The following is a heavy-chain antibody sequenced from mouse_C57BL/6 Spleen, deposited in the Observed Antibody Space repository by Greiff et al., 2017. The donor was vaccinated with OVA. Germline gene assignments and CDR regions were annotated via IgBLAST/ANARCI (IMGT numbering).Heavy chain of an antibody. CDR1: GFTFSDYG. Sequence: EVKLVESGGGLVKPGGSLKLSCAASGFTFSDYGMHWVRQAPEKGLEWVAYISSGSSTIYYADTVKGRFTISRDNAKNTLFLQMTSLRSEDTAMYYCARRKLTGTSHYFDYWGQGTTLTVSS. CDR3: ARRKLTGTSHYFDY. J-gene: IGHJ2*01. D-gene: IGHD4-1*01. V-gene: IGHV5-17*01. CDR2: ISSGSSTI.